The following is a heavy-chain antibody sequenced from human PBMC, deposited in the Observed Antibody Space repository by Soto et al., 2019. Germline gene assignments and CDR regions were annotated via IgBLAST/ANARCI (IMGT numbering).Heavy chain of an antibody. CDR2: INPSGGST. V-gene: IGHV1-46*03. J-gene: IGHJ3*02. Sequence: ASVKVSCKASGYTFTSYYMHWVRQAPGQGLEWMGIINPSGGSTSYAQKFQGRVTMTRDTSTSTVYMELSSLRSEDTAVYYCARDREIAAGGIGDAFDIWGQGTMVTVSS. CDR3: ARDREIAAGGIGDAFDI. CDR1: GYTFTSYY. D-gene: IGHD6-13*01.